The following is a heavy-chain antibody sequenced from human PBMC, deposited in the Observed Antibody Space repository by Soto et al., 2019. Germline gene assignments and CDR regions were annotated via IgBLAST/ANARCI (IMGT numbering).Heavy chain of an antibody. Sequence: PGGSLRLSCAASGFTFSSYAMSWVRQAPGKGLEWVSAISGGGGSTYYADSVKGRFTISRDNSKNTLYLQMNSLRAEDTAVYYCAKGYEGYYYYGMDVWGQGTTVTVSS. CDR1: GFTFSSYA. D-gene: IGHD1-1*01. CDR2: ISGGGGST. J-gene: IGHJ6*02. CDR3: AKGYEGYYYYGMDV. V-gene: IGHV3-23*01.